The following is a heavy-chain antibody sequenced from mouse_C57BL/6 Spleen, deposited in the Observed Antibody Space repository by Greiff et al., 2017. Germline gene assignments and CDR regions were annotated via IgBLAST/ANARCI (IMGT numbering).Heavy chain of an antibody. Sequence: QVQLQQSGAELVRPGTSVKVSCKASGYAFTNYLIEWVKQRPGQGLEWIGVINPGSGGTNYNEKFKGKETLTADKSSSTAYMQLSSLTSEDSAVYFCARGGNYWFAYWGQGTLVTVSA. CDR3: ARGGNYWFAY. V-gene: IGHV1-54*01. D-gene: IGHD2-1*01. CDR2: INPGSGGT. CDR1: GYAFTNYL. J-gene: IGHJ3*01.